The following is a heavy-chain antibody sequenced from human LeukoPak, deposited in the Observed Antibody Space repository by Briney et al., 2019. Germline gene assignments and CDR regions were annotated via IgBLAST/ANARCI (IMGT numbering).Heavy chain of an antibody. CDR3: AKGKGSVAGATNDY. CDR2: ISSSGTYK. V-gene: IGHV3-21*01. Sequence: KTGGSLRLSCAVSGFTFSSYSMSWVRQAPGKGLEWVSSISSSGTYKYYADAVKGRFTISRDKAKNKLYLQMNSLRAEDPAVYYCAKGKGSVAGATNDYWGQGTVVTVSS. J-gene: IGHJ4*02. CDR1: GFTFSSYS. D-gene: IGHD6-19*01.